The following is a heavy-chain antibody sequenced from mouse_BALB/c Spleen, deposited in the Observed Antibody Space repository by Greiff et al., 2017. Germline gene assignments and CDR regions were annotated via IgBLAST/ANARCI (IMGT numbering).Heavy chain of an antibody. J-gene: IGHJ2*01. CDR2: IDPENGDT. CDR3: NALLPLSY. D-gene: IGHD1-1*01. CDR1: GFNIKDYY. V-gene: IGHV14-4*02. Sequence: EVQLQQSGAELVRSGASVKLSCTASGFNIKDYYMHWVKQRPEQGLEWIGWIDPENGDTEYAPKFQGKATMTADTSSNTAYLQLSSLTSEDTAVYYCNALLPLSYWGQGTTLTVSS.